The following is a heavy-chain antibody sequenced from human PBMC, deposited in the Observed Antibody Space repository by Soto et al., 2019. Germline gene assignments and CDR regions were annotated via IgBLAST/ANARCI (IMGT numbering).Heavy chain of an antibody. J-gene: IGHJ4*02. CDR2: ISWDGGST. V-gene: IGHV3-43D*03. CDR3: AKDKTSGWEAAAGKGSYFDY. D-gene: IGHD6-13*01. CDR1: GFTFDDYA. Sequence: GGSLRLSCAASGFTFDDYAMHWVRQAPGKGLEWVSLISWDGGSTYYADSVKGRFTISRDNSKNSLYLQMNSLRAEDPALYYCAKDKTSGWEAAAGKGSYFDYWGQGTLVTVSS.